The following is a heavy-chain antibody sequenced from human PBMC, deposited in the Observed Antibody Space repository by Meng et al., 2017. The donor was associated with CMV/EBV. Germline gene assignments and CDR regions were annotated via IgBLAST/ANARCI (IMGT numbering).Heavy chain of an antibody. Sequence: SVKVSCKASGGTFSSYAISWVRQAPGQGLEWMGGIIPILGIANYAQKFQGRVTITADKSTSTAYMELSSLRSEDTAVYYCARDAGTFLAYRGYFDYWGQGTLVTSPQ. D-gene: IGHD3-3*02. V-gene: IGHV1-69*10. CDR1: GGTFSSYA. CDR2: IIPILGIA. J-gene: IGHJ4*02. CDR3: ARDAGTFLAYRGYFDY.